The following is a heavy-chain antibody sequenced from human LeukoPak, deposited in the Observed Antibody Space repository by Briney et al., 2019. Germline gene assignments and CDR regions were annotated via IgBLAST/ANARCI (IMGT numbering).Heavy chain of an antibody. J-gene: IGHJ4*02. CDR1: GFTFSSYS. CDR2: ISSSSSYI. Sequence: PGGSLRLSCAASGFTFSSYSMNWVRQAPGKGLEWVSSISSSSSYIYYADSVKGRFTISRDNAKNSLYLQMNSLRAEDTAVYYCARLGSYCSSTSCPLDYWGQGTLVTVSS. CDR3: ARLGSYCSSTSCPLDY. V-gene: IGHV3-21*01. D-gene: IGHD2-2*01.